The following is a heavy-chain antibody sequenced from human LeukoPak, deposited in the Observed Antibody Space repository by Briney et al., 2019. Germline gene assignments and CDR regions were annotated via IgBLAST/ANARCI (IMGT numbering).Heavy chain of an antibody. CDR1: GFTLNSYA. Sequence: GGSLRLSCAASGFTLNSYAMTWVRQAPGKGLEWVSSISGTGGNTDYADAVKGRFTISRDNAKNSLFLQMNNLRVEDTAVYFCAREVLIVLEPAANTIDYWGQGTRVTVSS. V-gene: IGHV3-23*01. CDR2: ISGTGGNT. J-gene: IGHJ4*02. D-gene: IGHD2-2*01. CDR3: AREVLIVLEPAANTIDY.